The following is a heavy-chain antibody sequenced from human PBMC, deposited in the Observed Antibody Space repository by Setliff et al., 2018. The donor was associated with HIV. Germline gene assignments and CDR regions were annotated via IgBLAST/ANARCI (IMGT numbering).Heavy chain of an antibody. Sequence: NPSETLSLTCTVSGASVTSGGYFWSWIRQPAGKGLEWIGRIYTAGTTNYNPSVKSRVTIALDTSKNQFSLNLTSVTAADTAVYYCARDGRIDTAMNWGQGTLVTVSS. D-gene: IGHD2-2*01. CDR2: IYTAGTT. V-gene: IGHV4-61*02. CDR3: ARDGRIDTAMN. J-gene: IGHJ4*02. CDR1: GASVTSGGYF.